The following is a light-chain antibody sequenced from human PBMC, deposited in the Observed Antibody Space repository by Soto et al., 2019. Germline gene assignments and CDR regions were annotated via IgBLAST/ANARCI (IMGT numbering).Light chain of an antibody. Sequence: QSVLTQPPSVSAAPGQKVTISCSGSSSNIGSNYVSWYQQHPGTAPKLLIYDNNKRPSGIPDRFSGSKSVTSATLGITGLQNGDEADYYCTSYATKRDVLLGGGTKLTVL. CDR3: TSYATKRDVL. CDR1: SSNIGSNY. CDR2: DNN. J-gene: IGLJ2*01. V-gene: IGLV1-51*01.